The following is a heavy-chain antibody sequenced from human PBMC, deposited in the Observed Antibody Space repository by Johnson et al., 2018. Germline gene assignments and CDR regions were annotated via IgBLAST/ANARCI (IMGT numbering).Heavy chain of an antibody. D-gene: IGHD2-8*01. CDR3: AKRVYAIEPSDGMDV. V-gene: IGHV3-23*04. CDR1: GFTFSLYD. J-gene: IGHJ6*02. CDR2: ISGRGDST. Sequence: VQLVESGGGLVQPGGSLRLSCAASGFTFSLYDMSWVRQAPGKGLEWVSAISGRGDSTYYADAVKGRFTISRDNSKNILYLQMNSRRAEDTAVYYCAKRVYAIEPSDGMDVWGQGTTVTVSS.